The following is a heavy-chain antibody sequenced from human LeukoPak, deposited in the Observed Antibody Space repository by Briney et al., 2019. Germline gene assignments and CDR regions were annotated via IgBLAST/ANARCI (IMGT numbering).Heavy chain of an antibody. J-gene: IGHJ4*02. D-gene: IGHD5-12*01. V-gene: IGHV3-53*01. CDR3: ASHNRGDYDFFDF. CDR1: GFTVSSSY. Sequence: GGSLRLSCAASGFTVSSSYMNWVRQAPGKGLEWVSIINSGGNTYYADSVKGRFIISRDNSKNTLYLQMNNLRAEDTAIYYGASHNRGDYDFFDFWGQGTLVTLSS. CDR2: INSGGNT.